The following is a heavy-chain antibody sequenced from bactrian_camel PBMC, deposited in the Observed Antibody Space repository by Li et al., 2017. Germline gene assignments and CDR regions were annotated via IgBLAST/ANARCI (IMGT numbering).Heavy chain of an antibody. CDR2: ISTTGAT. V-gene: IGHV3S53*01. CDR1: GFTSNDCG. Sequence: QLVESGGGLVQPGGSLKLSCTAPGFTSNDCGMEWYRQAAGKQREWVSSISTTGATRVANSVEGRFTISKDAAKDTVYLQMNMLRPEDTGMYSCKTFGTGGRCLSVHLQGQGTQVTVSS. D-gene: IGHD7*01. J-gene: IGHJ4*01.